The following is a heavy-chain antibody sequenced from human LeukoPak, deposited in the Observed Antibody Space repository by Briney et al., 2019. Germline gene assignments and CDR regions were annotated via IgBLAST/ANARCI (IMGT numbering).Heavy chain of an antibody. CDR3: AIDSSGYFDY. D-gene: IGHD3-22*01. Sequence: ASVKVSCKASGYTFTSYDINWVRQATGQGLEWMGWMNPNSGNTGYARKFQGRVTMTRNTSISTAYMELSSLRSEDTAVYYCAIDSSGYFDYWGQGTLVTVSS. CDR1: GYTFTSYD. J-gene: IGHJ4*02. CDR2: MNPNSGNT. V-gene: IGHV1-8*01.